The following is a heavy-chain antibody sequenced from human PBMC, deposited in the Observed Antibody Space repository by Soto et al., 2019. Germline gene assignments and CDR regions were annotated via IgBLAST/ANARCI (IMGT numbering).Heavy chain of an antibody. CDR2: IYPGDSDT. V-gene: IGHV5-51*01. CDR3: ARHPGGYNWNFWLDP. CDR1: GYSFTSYW. Sequence: SGESLKISCKGSGYSFTSYWIGWVRQMPGKGLEWMGIIYPGDSDTRYSPSFQGQVTISADKSISTAYLQWSSLKASDTAMYYCARHPGGYNWNFWLDPWGQGTLVTVS. J-gene: IGHJ5*02. D-gene: IGHD1-1*01.